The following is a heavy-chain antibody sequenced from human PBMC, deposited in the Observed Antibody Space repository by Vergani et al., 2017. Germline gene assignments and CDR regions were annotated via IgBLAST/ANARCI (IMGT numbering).Heavy chain of an antibody. CDR2: ISAYNGNT. V-gene: IGHV1-18*01. Sequence: QVQLVQSGAEVKKPGASVKVSCKASGYTFTSYGISWVRQAPGQGLEWMGWISAYNGNTNYAQKLQGRVTMTTDTSTSTAYMELRSLRSDDTAVYYCARDRXITIFGVVIIPGDYWGQGTLVTVSS. CDR1: GYTFTSYG. J-gene: IGHJ4*02. CDR3: ARDRXITIFGVVIIPGDY. D-gene: IGHD3-3*01.